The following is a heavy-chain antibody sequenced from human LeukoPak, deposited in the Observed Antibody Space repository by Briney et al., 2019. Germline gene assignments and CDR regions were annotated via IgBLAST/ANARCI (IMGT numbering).Heavy chain of an antibody. CDR1: GFTFGDYT. CDR2: IRSKAFAGTA. D-gene: IGHD4-11*01. CDR3: CRAPYNNYVNLDY. J-gene: IGHJ4*02. Sequence: PGGSLRLSCTASGFTFGDYTMTRVRQAPGKGLEWLGFIRSKAFAGTAEYAASVEGRFTISRDDSMSIAYLHMNSLKAEDSAVYYCCRAPYNNYVNLDYWGQGTLVTVSS. V-gene: IGHV3-49*04.